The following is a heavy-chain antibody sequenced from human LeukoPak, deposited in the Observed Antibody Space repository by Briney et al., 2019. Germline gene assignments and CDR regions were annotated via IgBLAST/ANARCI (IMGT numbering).Heavy chain of an antibody. D-gene: IGHD3-16*01. CDR1: GFTVSSSY. J-gene: IGHJ4*02. CDR3: VKSVGVTGRYYLDY. CDR2: IYSGGTT. V-gene: IGHV3-53*01. Sequence: GGSLRLSCAASGFTVSSSYMSWVRQAPGKGLEWVSVIYSGGTTYYADSVKGRFTISRDNSKNTLYLQMNSLRAEDTAVYYCVKSVGVTGRYYLDYWGQGTLVTVSP.